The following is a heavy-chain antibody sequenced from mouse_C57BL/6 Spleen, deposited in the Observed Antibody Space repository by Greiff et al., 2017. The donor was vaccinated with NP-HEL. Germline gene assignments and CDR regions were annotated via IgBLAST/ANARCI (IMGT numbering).Heavy chain of an antibody. D-gene: IGHD2-4*01. Sequence: QVQLQQPGAELVRPGSSVKLSCKASGYTFTSYWMDWVKQRPGQGLEWIGNIYTSDSDTHYNQKFKDKATLTVDKPSSTAYMLISSLTSEDSAVYYCARAAYDSYFDYWGQGTTLTVSS. CDR2: IYTSDSDT. J-gene: IGHJ2*01. CDR1: GYTFTSYW. V-gene: IGHV1-61*01. CDR3: ARAAYDSYFDY.